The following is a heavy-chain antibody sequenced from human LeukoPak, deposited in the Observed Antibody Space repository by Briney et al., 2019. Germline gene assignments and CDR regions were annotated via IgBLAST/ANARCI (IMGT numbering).Heavy chain of an antibody. V-gene: IGHV3-20*01. CDR1: RFTFSSYT. CDR3: AREANYYDSSGYYVKSAAFDI. CDR2: INWNGGST. Sequence: GGSLRLSCAASRFTFSSYTMNWVRQAPGKGLEWLSGINWNGGSTGYADSEKGRFTISRDNAKNSLYLQMNSLRAEDTALYHCAREANYYDSSGYYVKSAAFDIWGQGTMVTVSS. D-gene: IGHD3-22*01. J-gene: IGHJ3*02.